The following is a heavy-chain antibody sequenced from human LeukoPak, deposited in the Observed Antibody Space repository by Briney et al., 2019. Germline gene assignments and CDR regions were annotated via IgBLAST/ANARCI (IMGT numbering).Heavy chain of an antibody. D-gene: IGHD3-16*02. CDR3: ASAHYDYVWGSYRHSNFDY. J-gene: IGHJ4*02. V-gene: IGHV3-33*01. CDR1: GFTFSSYG. CDR2: IWCDGSNK. Sequence: GGSLRLSCAASGFTFSSYGMHWVRQAPGKGLEWVAVIWCDGSNKYYADSVKGRFTISRDNSKNTLYLQMNSLRAEDTAVYYCASAHYDYVWGSYRHSNFDYWGQGTLVTVSS.